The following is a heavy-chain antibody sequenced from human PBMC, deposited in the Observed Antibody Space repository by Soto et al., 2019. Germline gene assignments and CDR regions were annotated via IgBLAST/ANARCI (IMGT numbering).Heavy chain of an antibody. CDR2: IYTSGST. J-gene: IGHJ6*02. CDR3: ARGSGSYGYYGMDV. Sequence: SETLSLTCAVYGGSFSGYYWSWIRQPAGKGLEWIGRIYTSGSTNYNPSLKSRVTMSVDTSKNQFSLKLSSVTAADTAVYYCARGSGSYGYYGMDVWGQGTTVTVSS. V-gene: IGHV4-59*10. D-gene: IGHD1-26*01. CDR1: GGSFSGYY.